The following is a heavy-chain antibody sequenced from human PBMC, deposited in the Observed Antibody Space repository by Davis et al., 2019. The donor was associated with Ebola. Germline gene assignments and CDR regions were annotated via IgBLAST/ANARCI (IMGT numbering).Heavy chain of an antibody. CDR2: IKQDGSEK. J-gene: IGHJ5*02. D-gene: IGHD6-13*01. CDR1: GFTFSSYW. CDR3: ARESGSSWYRWFDP. Sequence: GESLKISCAASGFTFSSYWMSWVRQAPGKGLEWVANIKQDGSEKYYVDSVKGGFTISRDNAKNSLYLQMNSLRTEDTAVYYCARESGSSWYRWFDPWGQGTLVTVSS. V-gene: IGHV3-7*01.